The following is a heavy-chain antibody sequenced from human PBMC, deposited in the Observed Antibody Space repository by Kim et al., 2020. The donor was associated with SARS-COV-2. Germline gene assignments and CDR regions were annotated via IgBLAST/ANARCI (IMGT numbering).Heavy chain of an antibody. Sequence: SETLSLTCAVYVGSFSGYYWSWIRQPPGKGLEWIGEINHSGSTNYNPSLKSRVTISVDTSKNQFSLKLSSVTAADTAVYYCSGGDQAKGPGDYWGQGNLV. CDR1: VGSFSGYY. CDR2: INHSGST. V-gene: IGHV4-34*01. J-gene: IGHJ4*02. D-gene: IGHD2-2*01. CDR3: SGGDQAKGPGDY.